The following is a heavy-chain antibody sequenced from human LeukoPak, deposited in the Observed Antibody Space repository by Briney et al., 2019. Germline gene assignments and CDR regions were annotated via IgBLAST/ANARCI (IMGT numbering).Heavy chain of an antibody. CDR3: ARVGYSGGWYADY. D-gene: IGHD6-19*01. Sequence: SETLSLTCAGYGGSFSGYYWSWIRQPPGKGLEWIGEINHSGSTKHNPSLKSRVTISVDTSKNQFSLKLTSVTAADTAVYYCARVGYSGGWYADYWGQGTLVTVSS. V-gene: IGHV4-34*01. J-gene: IGHJ4*02. CDR2: INHSGST. CDR1: GGSFSGYY.